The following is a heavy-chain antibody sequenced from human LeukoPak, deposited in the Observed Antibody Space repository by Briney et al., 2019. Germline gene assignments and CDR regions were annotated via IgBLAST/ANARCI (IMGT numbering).Heavy chain of an antibody. CDR2: IYHSGST. Sequence: SETLSLTCTVSGGSISSGGYYWSWIRQPPGKGLEWIGYIYHSGSTYYNPSLKSRVTISVDRSKNQFSLKLSSVTAADTAVYYCARVTVPNYYMDVWGKGTTVTVSS. D-gene: IGHD2-2*01. J-gene: IGHJ6*03. V-gene: IGHV4-30-2*01. CDR1: GGSISSGGYY. CDR3: ARVTVPNYYMDV.